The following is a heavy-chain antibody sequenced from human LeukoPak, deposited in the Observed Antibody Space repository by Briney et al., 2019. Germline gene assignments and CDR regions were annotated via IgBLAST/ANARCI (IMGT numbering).Heavy chain of an antibody. Sequence: ASVKVSCKASGYTFTSYGISWVRQAPGRGLEWMGWISAYNGNTNYAQKLQGRVTMTTDTSTSTAYMELRSLRSDDTAVYYCARDVLGLSSGSWDYYYGMDVWGKGTTVTVSS. V-gene: IGHV1-18*04. CDR1: GYTFTSYG. CDR3: ARDVLGLSSGSWDYYYGMDV. J-gene: IGHJ6*04. D-gene: IGHD6-19*01. CDR2: ISAYNGNT.